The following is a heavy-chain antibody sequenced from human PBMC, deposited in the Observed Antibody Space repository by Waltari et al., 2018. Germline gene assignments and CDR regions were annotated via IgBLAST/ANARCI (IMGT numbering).Heavy chain of an antibody. Sequence: QVQLQESGPGLVKPSETLSLTCIASGGSIRSYYWSWIRKPPGRGLEWIGYIYYSGSTNYNPSLKSRVTISVDTAKNQFALKLSSVTAADTAVYYCARFSSSWYVVDYWGQGTLVTVSS. CDR3: ARFSSSWYVVDY. CDR1: GGSIRSYY. V-gene: IGHV4-59*01. D-gene: IGHD6-13*01. J-gene: IGHJ4*02. CDR2: IYYSGST.